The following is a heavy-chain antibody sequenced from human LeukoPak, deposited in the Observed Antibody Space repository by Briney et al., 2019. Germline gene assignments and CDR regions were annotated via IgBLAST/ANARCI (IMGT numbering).Heavy chain of an antibody. D-gene: IGHD4-23*01. J-gene: IGHJ4*02. CDR1: GFTFSSYS. CDR2: ISSSSSTI. Sequence: GGSLRLSCAASGFTFSSYSMNWVRQAPGKGLEWVSYISSSSSTIYYADSVKGRFTISRDNSKNTLYLQTNSLRAEDTAVYYCARAAGNSVFYFPFDYWGQGTLVTVSS. V-gene: IGHV3-48*01. CDR3: ARAAGNSVFYFPFDY.